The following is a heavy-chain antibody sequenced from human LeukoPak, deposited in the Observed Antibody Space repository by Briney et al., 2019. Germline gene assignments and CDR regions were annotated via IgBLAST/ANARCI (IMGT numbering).Heavy chain of an antibody. J-gene: IGHJ4*02. D-gene: IGHD2-2*01. CDR2: ISYDGSNK. Sequence: PGGSLGLSCAASGFTFSSYAMHWVRQAPGKGLEWVAVISYDGSNKYYADSVKGRFTISRDNSKNTLYLQMNSLRAEDTAVYYCARVQPLSYAEDYWGQGTLVTVSS. CDR1: GFTFSSYA. CDR3: ARVQPLSYAEDY. V-gene: IGHV3-30*04.